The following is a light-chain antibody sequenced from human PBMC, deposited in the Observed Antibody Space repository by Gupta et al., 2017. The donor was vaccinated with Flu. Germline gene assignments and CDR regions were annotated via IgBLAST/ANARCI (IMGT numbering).Light chain of an antibody. CDR3: QQDNSYSGT. J-gene: IGKJ1*01. V-gene: IGKV1-5*03. CDR2: KAS. Sequence: DIQMTQSPSTLSASVGDRVTITCRASQSIGTWLAWYQQKPGKAPKLLIYKASTLESGVPSRFSGSGSGTEFTLTISSLQPDDFATYYCQQDNSYSGTFGQGTKVEIK. CDR1: QSIGTW.